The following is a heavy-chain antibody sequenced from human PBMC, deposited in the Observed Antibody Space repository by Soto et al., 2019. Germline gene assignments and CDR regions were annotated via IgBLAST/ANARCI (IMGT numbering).Heavy chain of an antibody. CDR1: GDSVRNPY. CDR2: IYRRGST. CDR3: ARTLDYGHMDV. J-gene: IGHJ6*03. Sequence: QVQMQESGPGLVKPSETLSLTCTVSGDSVRNPYWSWIRRPPGMGLEWIGYIYRRGSTKYNPSLKSRLTISVDTSKNQFSLKLSSVTAADTAVYYCARTLDYGHMDVWGKGTTVTVSS. D-gene: IGHD3-16*01. V-gene: IGHV4-4*09.